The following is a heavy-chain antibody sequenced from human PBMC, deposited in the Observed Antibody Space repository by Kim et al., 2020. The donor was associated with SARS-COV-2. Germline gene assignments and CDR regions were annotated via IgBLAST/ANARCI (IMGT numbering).Heavy chain of an antibody. V-gene: IGHV6-1*01. D-gene: IGHD3-10*01. CDR3: ARDTLWFGELSSYYYYYGMDV. CDR2: TYYRSKWYN. J-gene: IGHJ6*02. CDR1: GDSVSSNSAA. Sequence: SQTLSLTCAISGDSVSSNSAAWNWIRQSPSRGLEWLGRTYYRSKWYNDYAVSVKSRITINPDTSKNQFSLQLNSVTPEDTAVYYCARDTLWFGELSSYYYYYGMDVWGQGTTVTVSS.